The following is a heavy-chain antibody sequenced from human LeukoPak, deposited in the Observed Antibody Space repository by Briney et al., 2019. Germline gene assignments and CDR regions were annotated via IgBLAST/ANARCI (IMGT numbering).Heavy chain of an antibody. Sequence: PSETLSLTCTVSGGSINSSRYYWSWIRQPAGRGLEWIGHISTSGRTSYSPSLKSRVTISVDTSKNQFSLKMNSVTAADTAVYYCAREISSTVTTHSVGYYYMDVWGKGTTVTISS. CDR2: ISTSGRT. J-gene: IGHJ6*03. CDR3: AREISSTVTTHSVGYYYMDV. CDR1: GGSINSSRYY. V-gene: IGHV4-61*09. D-gene: IGHD4-17*01.